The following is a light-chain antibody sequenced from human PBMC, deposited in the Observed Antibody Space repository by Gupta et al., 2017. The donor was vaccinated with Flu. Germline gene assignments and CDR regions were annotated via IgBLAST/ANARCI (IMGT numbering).Light chain of an antibody. Sequence: EIVMTQSPATLSVPPGERATLSCRASQSVGSNLAWYQQKPGQAPRLLIYAASTRATGTPARFSGSGSGTEFTLTISSLQSEDFAVYYCQQYNNWPPRDTFGQGTKLEIK. V-gene: IGKV3-15*01. CDR2: AAS. CDR1: QSVGSN. CDR3: QQYNNWPPRDT. J-gene: IGKJ2*01.